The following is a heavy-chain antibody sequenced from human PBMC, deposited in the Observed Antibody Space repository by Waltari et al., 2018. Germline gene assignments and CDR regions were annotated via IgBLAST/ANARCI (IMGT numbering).Heavy chain of an antibody. CDR1: GFTVSYSY. V-gene: IGHV3-53*02. CDR2: IYSNGNT. D-gene: IGHD1-26*01. J-gene: IGHJ4*02. CDR3: ARMGRESYYYFDY. Sequence: EVQLVETGGDLIQPGGSLRLPCAVSGFTVSYSYMNWVRQVPGKGLEWVSTIYSNGNTYYADSVKGRFTISTDTAKNTLYLQMNSLRDEDTAIYYCARMGRESYYYFDYWGQGTLVTVST.